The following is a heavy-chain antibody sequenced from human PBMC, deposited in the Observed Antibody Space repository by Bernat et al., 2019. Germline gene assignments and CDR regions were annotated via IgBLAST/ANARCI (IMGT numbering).Heavy chain of an antibody. CDR3: ASLQWFFDL. Sequence: ELQLVESGGGLVQPGGSLRLSCAATGFSVSQYWMSWVRQAPGKGLEWGASMNPDGSATYYVDSVRGRFTISRDGAKNSLYLQMNSLRVEDTAVYYCASLQWFFDLWGRGTLVTVSS. V-gene: IGHV3-7*02. CDR2: MNPDGSAT. CDR1: GFSVSQYW. J-gene: IGHJ2*01.